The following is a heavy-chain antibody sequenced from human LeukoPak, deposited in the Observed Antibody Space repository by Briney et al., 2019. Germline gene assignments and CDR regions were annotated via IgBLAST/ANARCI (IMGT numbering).Heavy chain of an antibody. CDR2: ISAYNGDT. CDR3: AREGSSGYYPRY. V-gene: IGHV1-18*01. D-gene: IGHD3-22*01. Sequence: ASVKVSCTAPGYTFTSYGISWVRQAPGQGLEWMGWISAYNGDTNYAQNLQGRVTMTTDTSTSTAYMELRSLRSDDTAMYYCAREGSSGYYPRYWGQGTLVTVSS. J-gene: IGHJ4*02. CDR1: GYTFTSYG.